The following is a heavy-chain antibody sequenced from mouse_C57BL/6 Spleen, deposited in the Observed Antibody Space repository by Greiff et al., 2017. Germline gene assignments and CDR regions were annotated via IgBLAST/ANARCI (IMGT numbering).Heavy chain of an antibody. J-gene: IGHJ2*01. D-gene: IGHD1-1*01. CDR2: IHPNSGST. V-gene: IGHV1-64*01. Sequence: QVQLQQSGAELVKPGASVKLSCKASGYTFTSYWMHWVKQRPGQGLEWIGMIHPNSGSTNYNEKFKSKSTLTVDKSSSPAYMQLSSLTSEDSAVYYCARITTVVAKGYWGQGTTLTVSS. CDR1: GYTFTSYW. CDR3: ARITTVVAKGY.